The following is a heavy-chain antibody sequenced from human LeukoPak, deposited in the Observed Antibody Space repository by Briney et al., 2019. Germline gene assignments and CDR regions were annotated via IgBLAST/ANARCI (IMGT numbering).Heavy chain of an antibody. Sequence: PGGSLRLSCAASGFTFSSYAMHWVRQAPGKGLEWVAVISFDGSIKYYADSVKGRFTISRDNSKNTLFLQMNSLRVEDTAVYYCARDRAGAFDIWGQGTMVTVSS. V-gene: IGHV3-30-3*01. CDR3: ARDRAGAFDI. CDR2: ISFDGSIK. J-gene: IGHJ3*02. D-gene: IGHD3-10*01. CDR1: GFTFSSYA.